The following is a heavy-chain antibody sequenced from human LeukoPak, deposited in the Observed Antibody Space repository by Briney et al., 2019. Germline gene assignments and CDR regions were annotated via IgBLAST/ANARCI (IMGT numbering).Heavy chain of an antibody. CDR2: IYYTGTT. CDR1: GDSVSSYY. D-gene: IGHD1-1*01. J-gene: IGHJ4*02. CDR3: ARARYSHNWVPTIDY. V-gene: IGHV4-59*02. Sequence: SETLSLTCTVSGDSVSSYYWSWIRQPPGKGLEWIGHIYYTGTTDYNPSLRSRVTISIDTSKNQFSPKLRSVTAADTAVYYCARARYSHNWVPTIDYWGQGTLVTVSS.